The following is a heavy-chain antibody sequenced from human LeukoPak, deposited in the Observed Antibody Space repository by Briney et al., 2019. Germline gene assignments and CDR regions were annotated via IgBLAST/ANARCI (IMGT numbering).Heavy chain of an antibody. CDR1: GYSISSGYY. CDR3: AAQKATYYDILTGYWNHNWFDP. D-gene: IGHD3-9*01. Sequence: SETLSLTCTVSGYSISSGYYWGWIRQPPGKGLEWIGSIYHSGSTYYNPSLKSRVTISVDTSKNQFSLKLSSVTAADTAVYYCAAQKATYYDILTGYWNHNWFDPWGQGTLVTVSS. V-gene: IGHV4-38-2*02. J-gene: IGHJ5*02. CDR2: IYHSGST.